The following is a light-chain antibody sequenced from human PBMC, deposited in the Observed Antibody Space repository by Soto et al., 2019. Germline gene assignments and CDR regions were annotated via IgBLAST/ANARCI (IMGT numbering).Light chain of an antibody. CDR3: QQRSTWPPLT. CDR2: DTS. Sequence: EIVLTQSPATLSASPGESAALSCRASQAVGHYVAWYRQIPGQAPRLLIYDTSNRAAGIPDRFRGSWSGTDFTLTIRSLEPEDFAVYYCQQRSTWPPLTFGGGTKLEMK. J-gene: IGKJ4*01. CDR1: QAVGHY. V-gene: IGKV3-11*01.